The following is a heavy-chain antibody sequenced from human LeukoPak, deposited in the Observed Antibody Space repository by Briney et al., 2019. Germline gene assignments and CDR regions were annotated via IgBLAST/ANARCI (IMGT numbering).Heavy chain of an antibody. J-gene: IGHJ4*02. CDR1: AYSFTSYW. CDR3: ARGATATRTFDY. Sequence: KPGESLKISCKASAYSFTSYWVAWVRQMPGKGLEWLGIIYPDDFDTRYSPSFQGQVTISADRSISTAYLQWSSLKASDTAMYYCARGATATRTFDYWGQGTLVTVSS. D-gene: IGHD1-1*01. V-gene: IGHV5-51*01. CDR2: IYPDDFDT.